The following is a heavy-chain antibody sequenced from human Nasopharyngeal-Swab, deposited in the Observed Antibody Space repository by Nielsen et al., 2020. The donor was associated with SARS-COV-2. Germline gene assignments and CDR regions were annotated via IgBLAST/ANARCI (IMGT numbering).Heavy chain of an antibody. CDR1: GYTFSGYY. CDR3: ARESRMATGGTDY. Sequence: ASVKGSCKASGYTFSGYYMHWVRQAPGQGLEWMGRINPNSGGTNYAQQFQGRVTMTRDTSISTVYMELSSLGYDDTAMYYCARESRMATGGTDYWGQGTLVTVSS. V-gene: IGHV1-2*06. CDR2: INPNSGGT. D-gene: IGHD6-13*01. J-gene: IGHJ4*02.